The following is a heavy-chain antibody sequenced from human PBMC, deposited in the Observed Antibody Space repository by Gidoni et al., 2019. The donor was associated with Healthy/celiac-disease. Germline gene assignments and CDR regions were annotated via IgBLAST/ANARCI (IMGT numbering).Heavy chain of an antibody. CDR1: GDSVSSNSAA. J-gene: IGHJ5*02. V-gene: IGHV6-1*01. CDR2: TYYRSKWYN. Sequence: QVQLQQSGLGLVKPSQTLSLTCAISGDSVSSNSAAWNWIRQSPSRGLEWLGRTYYRSKWYNDYAVSVKSRITINPDTSKNQFSLQLNSVTPEDTAVYYCARGVGIVVVPAATNWFDPWGQGTLVTVSS. D-gene: IGHD2-2*03. CDR3: ARGVGIVVVPAATNWFDP.